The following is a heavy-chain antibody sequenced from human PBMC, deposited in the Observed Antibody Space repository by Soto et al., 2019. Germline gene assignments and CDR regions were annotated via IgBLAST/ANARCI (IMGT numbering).Heavy chain of an antibody. D-gene: IGHD6-19*01. V-gene: IGHV3-23*01. Sequence: GSLRLSCAASGFTFSSYAMSWVRQAPGKGLEWVSAISGSGGSTYYADSVKGRFTISRDNSKNTLYLQMNSLRAEDTAVYYCAKGGPVAGTEGPHDAFDIWGQGTMVTVSS. CDR3: AKGGPVAGTEGPHDAFDI. J-gene: IGHJ3*02. CDR1: GFTFSSYA. CDR2: ISGSGGST.